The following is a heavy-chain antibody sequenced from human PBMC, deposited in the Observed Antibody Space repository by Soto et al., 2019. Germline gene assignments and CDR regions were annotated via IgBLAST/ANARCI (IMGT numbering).Heavy chain of an antibody. CDR2: LSDDGSNR. Sequence: QVQLVESGGGVVQPGRSLRLSCAASGFNFSSSAMYWVRQAPGKGLEWMAVLSDDGSNRYYADSVSGRFTISRDNSKNTLYLQMNSLSSDDTAVYYCARDSMVRGIIRWFDPWGQGTLVTVSS. D-gene: IGHD3-10*01. CDR1: GFNFSSSA. V-gene: IGHV3-30-3*01. CDR3: ARDSMVRGIIRWFDP. J-gene: IGHJ5*02.